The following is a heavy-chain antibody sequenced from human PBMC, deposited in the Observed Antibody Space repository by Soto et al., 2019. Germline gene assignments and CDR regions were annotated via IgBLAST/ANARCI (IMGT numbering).Heavy chain of an antibody. CDR2: IYYSGST. V-gene: IGHV4-39*01. D-gene: IGHD1-1*01. CDR1: GCSISSSSYY. J-gene: IGHJ3*02. Sequence: SETLSLTCTVSGCSISSSSYYWGWIRQPPGKGLEWIGSIYYSGSTYYNPSLKSRVTISVDTSKNQFSLKLSSVTAADTAVYYCARQLNDDAFDIWGQGTMVS. CDR3: ARQLNDDAFDI.